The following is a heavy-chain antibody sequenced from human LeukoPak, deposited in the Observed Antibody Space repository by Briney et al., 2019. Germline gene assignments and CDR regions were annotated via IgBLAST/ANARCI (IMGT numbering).Heavy chain of an antibody. J-gene: IGHJ5*02. CDR2: IYYSGST. CDR1: GGSISSSSYY. V-gene: IGHV4-39*07. D-gene: IGHD6-19*01. Sequence: SETLSLTCTVSGGSISSSSYYWGWIRQPPGKGLEWIGSIYYSGSTNYNPSLKSRVTISVDTSKNQFSLKLSSVTAADTAVYYCASYSSGWYWFDPWGQGTLVTVSS. CDR3: ASYSSGWYWFDP.